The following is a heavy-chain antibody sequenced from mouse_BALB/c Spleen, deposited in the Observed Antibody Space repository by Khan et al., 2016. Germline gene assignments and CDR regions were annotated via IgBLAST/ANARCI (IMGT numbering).Heavy chain of an antibody. CDR3: MRLRYYFDY. V-gene: IGHV11-2*02. J-gene: IGHJ2*01. CDR2: INSDGSAI. Sequence: EVQLLETGGGLVQPGGSRGLSCEGLGFTFSGFWMSWVRQTPGKTLEWIGDINSDGSAINYAPSIKDRFTIFRDNDKSTLYLQMSNVRSEDTATYFCMRLRYYFDYWGQGTTLTVSS. CDR1: GFTFSGFW. D-gene: IGHD1-1*01.